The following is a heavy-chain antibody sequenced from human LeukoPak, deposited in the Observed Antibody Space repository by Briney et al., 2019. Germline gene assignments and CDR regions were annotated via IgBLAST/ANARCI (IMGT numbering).Heavy chain of an antibody. V-gene: IGHV4-34*01. J-gene: IGHJ5*02. CDR1: GGSFSGYY. D-gene: IGHD2-2*01. Sequence: SETLSLTCAVYGGSFSGYYCSWIRPPPGKGLEWIGEINHSGSTNYNPSLKSRVTISVDTSKHQFSLKLSSVTAADTAVYYCARGELLGYCSSTSCYALGFDPWGQGTLVTVSS. CDR2: INHSGST. CDR3: ARGELLGYCSSTSCYALGFDP.